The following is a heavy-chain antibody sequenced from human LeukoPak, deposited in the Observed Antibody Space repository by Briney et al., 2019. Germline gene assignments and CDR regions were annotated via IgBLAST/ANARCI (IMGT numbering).Heavy chain of an antibody. V-gene: IGHV4-59*08. Sequence: SETLSLTCAVYGGSFSGYYWSWIRQPPGKGLEWMGYIYYGGSTNYNPSLKSRVTISVDTSKNQFSLKLSSVTAADTAVYYCARSRDRGGSGYHYYYYGMDVWGQGTTVTVSS. CDR2: IYYGGST. CDR3: ARSRDRGGSGYHYYYYGMDV. J-gene: IGHJ6*02. CDR1: GGSFSGYY. D-gene: IGHD3-22*01.